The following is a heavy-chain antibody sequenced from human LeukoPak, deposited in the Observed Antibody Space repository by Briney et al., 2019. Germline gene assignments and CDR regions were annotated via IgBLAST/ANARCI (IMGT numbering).Heavy chain of an antibody. D-gene: IGHD3-10*01. CDR2: ITTDGSGA. V-gene: IGHV3-23*01. Sequence: GGSLRLSCAASGFAFRNYDMIWVRQAPGRGLEWASGITTDGSGAYYADSVKGRFTVSRDNSKNTVFLQMNSLRGEDAAIYYCAKGVLGAGSLLEYFQHWGQGTLVTVSS. CDR3: AKGVLGAGSLLEYFQH. CDR1: GFAFRNYD. J-gene: IGHJ1*01.